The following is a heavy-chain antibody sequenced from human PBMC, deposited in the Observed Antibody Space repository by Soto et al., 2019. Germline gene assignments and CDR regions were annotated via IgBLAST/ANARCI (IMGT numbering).Heavy chain of an antibody. J-gene: IGHJ4*02. V-gene: IGHV4-39*01. CDR3: ARHTPAISITDH. CDR1: GGSISSSSYY. D-gene: IGHD3-3*01. CDR2: IYYSGST. Sequence: QLQLQESGPGLVKPSETLSLTCTVSGGSISSSSYYWGWIRQPPGKGLEWIGSIYYSGSTYYNPSHKSRVTIPVDTSKNQFSLKRSSVPAADTAVYYCARHTPAISITDHGGQGTLVTVSS.